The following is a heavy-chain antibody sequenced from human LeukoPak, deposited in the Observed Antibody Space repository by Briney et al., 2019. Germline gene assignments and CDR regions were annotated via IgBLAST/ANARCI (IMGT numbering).Heavy chain of an antibody. CDR3: ARVRLAYCGGDCYYLDY. Sequence: SVKVSCKASGGTFSSYAISWVRQAPGQGLEWMGRIIPILGIANYAQKFQGRVTITADKSTSTAYMELSSLRSEDTAVYYCARVRLAYCGGDCYYLDYWGQGTLVTVSS. CDR1: GGTFSSYA. V-gene: IGHV1-69*04. CDR2: IIPILGIA. D-gene: IGHD2-21*02. J-gene: IGHJ4*02.